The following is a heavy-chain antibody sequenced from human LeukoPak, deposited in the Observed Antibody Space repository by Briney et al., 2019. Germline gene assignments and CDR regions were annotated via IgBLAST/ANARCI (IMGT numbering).Heavy chain of an antibody. J-gene: IGHJ4*02. CDR3: ARVRRSQQPFEALDY. V-gene: IGHV1-8*02. Sequence: ASVKVSCKASGYTFTGYYMHWVRQATGQGLEWMGWMNPNSGNTGYAQKFQGRVTMTRNTSISTAYMELSSLRSEDTAVYYCARVRRSQQPFEALDYWGQGTLVTVSS. CDR1: GYTFTGYY. CDR2: MNPNSGNT. D-gene: IGHD6-13*01.